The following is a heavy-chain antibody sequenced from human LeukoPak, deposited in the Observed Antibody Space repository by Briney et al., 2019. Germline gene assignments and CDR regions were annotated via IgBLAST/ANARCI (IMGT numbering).Heavy chain of an antibody. D-gene: IGHD6-6*01. CDR2: ISSSSSTI. J-gene: IGHJ5*02. V-gene: IGHV3-48*01. CDR1: GFTFSSYS. CDR3: ASDLYSSSP. Sequence: PGGSLRLSCAASGFTFSSYSMNWVRQAPGKGLEWVSYISSSSSTIYYADSVKGRFTISRDNAKNSLYLQMNSLRAEDTAVYYCASDLYSSSPWGQGTLVTVSS.